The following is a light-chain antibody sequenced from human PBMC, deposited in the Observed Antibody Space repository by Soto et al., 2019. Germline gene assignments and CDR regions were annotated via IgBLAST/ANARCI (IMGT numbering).Light chain of an antibody. CDR1: QSVDNNY. J-gene: IGKJ1*01. CDR2: GAS. CDR3: QQYGSSWT. V-gene: IGKV3-20*01. Sequence: IVLTQSPGTLSLSPGERATLSCRASQSVDNNYLAWYQQKPGQAPRLLIYGASSRATGIPDRFSGSGSGTDFIFTISRLEPEDFAVYYCQQYGSSWTFGQGTKVDIK.